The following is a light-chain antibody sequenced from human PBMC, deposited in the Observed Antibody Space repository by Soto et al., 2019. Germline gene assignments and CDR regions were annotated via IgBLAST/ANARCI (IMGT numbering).Light chain of an antibody. J-gene: IGLJ1*01. CDR1: SSDVGGFNY. V-gene: IGLV2-14*01. CDR2: DVS. CDR3: SSYTSSSTYV. Sequence: QSVLTQPASVSGSPGQSITISCTGTSSDVGGFNYVSWYQQHPGKAPKLMIYDVSNRPSGVSYRFFGFKFCNTGSLTIFWLQAEDEADYYCSSYTSSSTYVFGTGTKVTVL.